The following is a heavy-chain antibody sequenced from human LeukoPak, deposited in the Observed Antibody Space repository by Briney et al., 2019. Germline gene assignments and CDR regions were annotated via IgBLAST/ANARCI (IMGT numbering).Heavy chain of an antibody. CDR3: ARGVANYYDSSGYQN. CDR1: GFTFSSYA. CDR2: ISGSGGST. J-gene: IGHJ4*02. Sequence: GGSLRLSCAASGFTFSSYAMSWVRQAPVKGLEWVSAISGSGGSTYYADSVKGRFTISRDNSKNTLYLQMNSLGAEDTAVYYCARGVANYYDSSGYQNWGQGTLVTVSS. V-gene: IGHV3-23*01. D-gene: IGHD3-22*01.